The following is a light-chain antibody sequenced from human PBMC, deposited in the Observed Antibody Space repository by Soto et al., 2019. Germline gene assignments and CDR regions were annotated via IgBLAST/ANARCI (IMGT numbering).Light chain of an antibody. CDR2: KAS. J-gene: IGKJ5*01. Sequence: DIQMTQSPSTLSASVRDRVTITCRASQSISSWLAWYQQKPGKAPKLLIYKASSLESGVPSRFSGSGSGTEFTLTISSLQPDDFATYYCQQYNSYLTFGQGTRLEIK. CDR1: QSISSW. V-gene: IGKV1-5*03. CDR3: QQYNSYLT.